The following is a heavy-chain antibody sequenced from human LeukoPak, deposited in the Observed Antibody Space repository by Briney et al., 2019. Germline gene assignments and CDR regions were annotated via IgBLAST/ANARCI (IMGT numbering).Heavy chain of an antibody. D-gene: IGHD4-17*01. J-gene: IGHJ6*03. CDR1: GFTFSSYW. Sequence: PGGSLRLSCAASGFTFSSYWMSWVRQAPGKGLEWVANIKQDGSEKYYVDSVKGRFTISRDNAKNSLYLQMNSLRAEDMAVYYCARELLTVTTFYYCYYMDVWGKGTTVTVSS. V-gene: IGHV3-7*01. CDR3: ARELLTVTTFYYCYYMDV. CDR2: IKQDGSEK.